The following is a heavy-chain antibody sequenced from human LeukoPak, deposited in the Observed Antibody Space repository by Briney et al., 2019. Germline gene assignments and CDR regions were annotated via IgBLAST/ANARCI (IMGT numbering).Heavy chain of an antibody. CDR2: MNPNSGNT. CDR1: GYTFTSYD. V-gene: IGHV1-8*03. J-gene: IGHJ4*02. Sequence: ASVKVSCKASGYTFTSYDINWVRQATGQGLEWMGWMNPNSGNTGYAQKFQGRVTITRNTSISTAYMELSRLRSDDTAVYYCAREGIAAGIAFDYWGQGTLVTVSS. D-gene: IGHD6-13*01. CDR3: AREGIAAGIAFDY.